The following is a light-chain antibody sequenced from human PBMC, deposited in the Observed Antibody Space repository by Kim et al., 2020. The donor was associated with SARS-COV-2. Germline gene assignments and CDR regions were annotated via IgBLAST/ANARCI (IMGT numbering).Light chain of an antibody. CDR3: QAWDSSVL. V-gene: IGLV3-1*01. CDR1: NLGEKY. CDR2: EDN. J-gene: IGLJ3*02. Sequence: SYELTQPPSVSVSPGQTASITCSGDNLGEKYASWYQQRPGQSPLLVIYEDNRRPSGIPERFSGSNSGNTATLTISGTQAMDEADYYCQAWDSSVLFGGGTQLTVL.